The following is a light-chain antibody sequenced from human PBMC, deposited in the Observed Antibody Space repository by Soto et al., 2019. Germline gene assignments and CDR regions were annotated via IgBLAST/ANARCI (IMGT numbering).Light chain of an antibody. CDR3: QQYNTWPRT. CDR2: GAS. V-gene: IGKV3-15*01. J-gene: IGKJ1*01. CDR1: QGIKDY. Sequence: EIVMTQSPATLSVSPGERATLSCRASQGIKDYVAWFQQKPGQAPRLLIYGASTRATAIPARFSGSGSGTEFTLSITSMQSEAFAVYSCQQYNTWPRTFGQGTKVDTK.